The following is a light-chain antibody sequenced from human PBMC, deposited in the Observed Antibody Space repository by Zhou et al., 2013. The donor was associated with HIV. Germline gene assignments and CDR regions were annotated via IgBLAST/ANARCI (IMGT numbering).Light chain of an antibody. Sequence: DIVMTQSPLSLPVTPGEPASISCRSSQSLLNGNGINYLDWYLQKPGQSPQVLIYLAFNRASGVPDRFSGSGSGTDFTLKISRVEAEDVGVYFCMQNSGITFGQGTRLEIK. V-gene: IGKV2-28*01. CDR2: LAF. CDR3: MQNSGIT. CDR1: QSLLNGNGINY. J-gene: IGKJ5*01.